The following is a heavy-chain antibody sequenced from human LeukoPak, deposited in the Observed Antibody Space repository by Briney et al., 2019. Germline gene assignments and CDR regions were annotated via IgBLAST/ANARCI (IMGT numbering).Heavy chain of an antibody. Sequence: PGGSLRLSCAASGFTFSSYAMSWVRQAPGKGLEWVSAISGSGGSTYYADSVKGRFTISRDNSKNTLYLQMNSLGAEDTAVYYCGKAPPVIVSRFDCWGQGTLVTVSS. CDR3: GKAPPVIVSRFDC. J-gene: IGHJ5*01. D-gene: IGHD5/OR15-5a*01. CDR1: GFTFSSYA. CDR2: ISGSGGST. V-gene: IGHV3-23*01.